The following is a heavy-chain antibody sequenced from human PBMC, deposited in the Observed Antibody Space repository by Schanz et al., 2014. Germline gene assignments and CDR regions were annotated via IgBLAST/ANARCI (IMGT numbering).Heavy chain of an antibody. CDR1: GVTFSSDA. CDR2: ISVGADNT. J-gene: IGHJ1*01. CDR3: ARDGGRDGYNLAFDV. Sequence: EVQLVESGGGLVQPGGSLRLSCEVSGVTFSSDAMNWVRQAPGKGLEWVSTISVGADNTYYADSVKGRFTISRDYSKNTLYLHMNSLRVEDTAVYYCARDGGRDGYNLAFDVWGQGTLVTVSS. V-gene: IGHV3-23*04. D-gene: IGHD5-12*01.